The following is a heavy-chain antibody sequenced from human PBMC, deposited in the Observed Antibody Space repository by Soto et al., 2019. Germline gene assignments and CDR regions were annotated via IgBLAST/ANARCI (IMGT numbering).Heavy chain of an antibody. J-gene: IGHJ4*02. CDR3: ARSLGETLRYFDWLLFDRAPDY. CDR1: GFTFSSYW. V-gene: IGHV3-7*01. D-gene: IGHD3-9*01. CDR2: IKQDGSEK. Sequence: GGSLRLSCAASGFTFSSYWMSWVRQAPGKGLEWVANIKQDGSEKYYVDSVKGRFTISRDNAKNSLYLQMNSLRAEDTAVYYCARSLGETLRYFDWLLFDRAPDYWGQGTLVTVSS.